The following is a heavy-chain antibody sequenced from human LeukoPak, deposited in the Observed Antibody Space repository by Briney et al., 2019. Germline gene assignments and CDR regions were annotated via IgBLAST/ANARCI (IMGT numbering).Heavy chain of an antibody. CDR2: ISGSGGST. V-gene: IGHV3-23*01. CDR3: AKGDKDGSGGYYGDYYYYIDV. D-gene: IGHD3-10*01. J-gene: IGHJ6*03. Sequence: GGSLRLSCAASGFTFNNYAMSWVRQAPGKGLEWVSGISGSGGSTNYADSVKGRFTISRDNSKNTLYLQMNSLRAEDTAVYYCAKGDKDGSGGYYGDYYYYIDVWGKGTTVTVSS. CDR1: GFTFNNYA.